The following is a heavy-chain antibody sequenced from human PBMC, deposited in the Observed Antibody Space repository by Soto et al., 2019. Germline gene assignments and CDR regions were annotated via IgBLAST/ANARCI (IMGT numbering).Heavy chain of an antibody. V-gene: IGHV1-18*01. CDR2: ISAYNGNT. CDR3: ARDVIEVLGYMDV. Sequence: ASVKVSCKASCYTFSSYGISWGRQAPGQGLEWMGWISAYNGNTNYAQKLQGRVTMTTDTSTSTAYMELRSLRSDDTAVYYCARDVIEVLGYMDVWGKGTTVTVSS. CDR1: CYTFSSYG. D-gene: IGHD3-16*01. J-gene: IGHJ6*03.